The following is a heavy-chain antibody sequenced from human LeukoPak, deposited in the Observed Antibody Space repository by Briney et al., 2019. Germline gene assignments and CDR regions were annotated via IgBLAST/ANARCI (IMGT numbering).Heavy chain of an antibody. J-gene: IGHJ4*02. Sequence: GGSLRLSCAASGFTFSSYAMSWVRQAPGKGLEWVSGISGSGGSTYYADSVKGRFTISRDDSKNTLYLQMNSLRAEDTAVYYCAKDGHSSGWSFDYWGQGTLVTVSS. CDR2: ISGSGGST. V-gene: IGHV3-23*01. CDR3: AKDGHSSGWSFDY. D-gene: IGHD6-19*01. CDR1: GFTFSSYA.